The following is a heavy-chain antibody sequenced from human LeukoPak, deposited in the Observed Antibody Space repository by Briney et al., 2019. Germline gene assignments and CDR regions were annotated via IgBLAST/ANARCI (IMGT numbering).Heavy chain of an antibody. V-gene: IGHV1-18*01. CDR1: GYTFTSYG. Sequence: ASVKVSCKASGYTFTSYGISWVRQAPGQGLEWMGWISAYNGNTNYAQKLQGRVTMTTDTSTSTAYMELRSLRSDDTAGYYCARQRYSSSWYSTYYYYYYGMDVWGQGTTVTVSS. D-gene: IGHD6-13*01. CDR2: ISAYNGNT. CDR3: ARQRYSSSWYSTYYYYYYGMDV. J-gene: IGHJ6*02.